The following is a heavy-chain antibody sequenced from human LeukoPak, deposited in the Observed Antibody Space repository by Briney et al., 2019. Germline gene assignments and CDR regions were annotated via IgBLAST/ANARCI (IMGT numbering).Heavy chain of an antibody. J-gene: IGHJ4*02. CDR3: ARDSDAAYNWNYSPSGY. D-gene: IGHD1-7*01. V-gene: IGHV1-2*02. Sequence: ASVKVSCKASGYTFTGYYMHWVRQAPGQGLEWMGWINPNSGGTNYAQKFQGRVTMTRDTSISTAYMELSRLRSDDTAVYYCARDSDAAYNWNYSPSGYWGQGTLVPVSS. CDR1: GYTFTGYY. CDR2: INPNSGGT.